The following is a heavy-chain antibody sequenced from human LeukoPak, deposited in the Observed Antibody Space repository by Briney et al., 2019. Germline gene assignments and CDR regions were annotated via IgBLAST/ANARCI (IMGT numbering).Heavy chain of an antibody. V-gene: IGHV3-23*01. CDR2: ITGSGGST. Sequence: PGGSLRLSCAASGFTFSIHGMNWVRQGPGKGQEWVSGITGSGGSTYYADSVKGRFTISRDNSKNTVYLQMNSLRAEDTAVYYCARDLSLIALTDWGQGTLVTVSS. CDR3: ARDLSLIALTD. J-gene: IGHJ4*02. D-gene: IGHD7-27*01. CDR1: GFTFSIHG.